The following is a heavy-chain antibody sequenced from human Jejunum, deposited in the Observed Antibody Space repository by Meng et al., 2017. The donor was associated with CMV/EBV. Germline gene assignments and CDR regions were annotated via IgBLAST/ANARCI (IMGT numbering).Heavy chain of an antibody. V-gene: IGHV3-7*01. CDR1: GYW. CDR2: RNGRGTTT. Sequence: GYWMNWIRRATGKGLEGVANRNGRGTTTNYVDSVEGRFTISRDNPRNSVYLKMNTLRDEDTAVYYCARGRDNVISGAYCYGVDVWGPGTTVTVSS. D-gene: IGHD2/OR15-2a*01. J-gene: IGHJ6*02. CDR3: ARGRDNVISGAYCYGVDV.